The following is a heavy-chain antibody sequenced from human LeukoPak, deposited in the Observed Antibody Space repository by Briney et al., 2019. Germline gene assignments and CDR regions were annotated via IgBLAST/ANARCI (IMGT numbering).Heavy chain of an antibody. CDR2: ITGSGGRT. CDR1: GFTFSSYA. Sequence: GGSLRLSCAASGFTFSSYAMNWVRQAPGKGLEWVSAITGSGGRTYYADSVKGRFTISRDNAKSSLYLQMNSLRAEDTAVYYCARGEYGSGSYHIDYWGQGTLVTVSS. D-gene: IGHD3-10*01. V-gene: IGHV3-23*01. J-gene: IGHJ4*02. CDR3: ARGEYGSGSYHIDY.